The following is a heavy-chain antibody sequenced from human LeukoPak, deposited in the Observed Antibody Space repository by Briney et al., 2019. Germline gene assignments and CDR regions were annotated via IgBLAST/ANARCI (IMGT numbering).Heavy chain of an antibody. CDR1: GGSISSGNYF. J-gene: IGHJ4*02. CDR2: IYYSGST. Sequence: SETLSLTCTVSGGSISSGNYFWRWVRQPPGKGLEWIGSIYYSGSTSYNPSLKSRVTISVDTSKNQFSLKLDSVTAADTAVYYCARNASDSGTSYFDYWGQGTLVTVSS. CDR3: ARNASDSGTSYFDY. D-gene: IGHD1-26*01. V-gene: IGHV4-39*01.